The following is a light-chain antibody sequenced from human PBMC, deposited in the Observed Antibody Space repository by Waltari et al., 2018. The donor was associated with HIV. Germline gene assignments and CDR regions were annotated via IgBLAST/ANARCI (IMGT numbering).Light chain of an antibody. Sequence: EIVMTQSPATLSVSPGERATLSCRASQSVSSNLARYQPKPGQAPRLLIYDASTRATGIPARFSGSGSGTYFTLTISSLQSEDFAVYYCQQYNNWPPGTFGQGAKLEIK. CDR2: DAS. CDR1: QSVSSN. CDR3: QQYNNWPPGT. V-gene: IGKV3-15*01. J-gene: IGKJ2*01.